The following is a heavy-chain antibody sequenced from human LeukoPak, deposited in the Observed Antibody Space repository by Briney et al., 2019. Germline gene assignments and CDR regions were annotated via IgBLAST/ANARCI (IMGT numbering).Heavy chain of an antibody. CDR3: ARGRYLTTSGGAAAGFLDY. D-gene: IGHD6-13*01. CDR1: GGSFSGYY. J-gene: IGHJ4*02. CDR2: INHSGST. Sequence: SETLSLTCAVSGGSFSGYYWNWIRQSPGKGLEGIGEINHSGSTHYNPSLKSRVTISVDTSQKQFSLRLTSVTAADTAVYYCARGRYLTTSGGAAAGFLDYWGQGSLVTVST. V-gene: IGHV4-34*01.